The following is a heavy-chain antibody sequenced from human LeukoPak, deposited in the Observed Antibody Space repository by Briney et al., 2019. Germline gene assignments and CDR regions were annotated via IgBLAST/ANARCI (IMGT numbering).Heavy chain of an antibody. CDR1: GGTFSSYA. V-gene: IGHV1-69*06. J-gene: IGHJ5*02. CDR3: ARSHIVVVTAAYNWFDP. CDR2: IIPIFGTA. D-gene: IGHD2-21*02. Sequence: SVKVSCKAFGGTFSSYAISWVRQAPGQGLEWMGGIIPIFGTANYAQKFQGRVTITADKSTSTAYMELSSLRSEDTAVYYCARSHIVVVTAAYNWFDPWGQGTLVTVSS.